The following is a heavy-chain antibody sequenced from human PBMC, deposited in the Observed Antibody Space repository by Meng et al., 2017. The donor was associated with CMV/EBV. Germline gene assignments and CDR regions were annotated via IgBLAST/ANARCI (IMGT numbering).Heavy chain of an antibody. CDR1: GFTFSSYS. CDR2: ISSSSSTI. V-gene: IGHV3-48*04. CDR3: ARETWQWLVGV. J-gene: IGHJ6*02. D-gene: IGHD6-19*01. Sequence: GGSLRLSCAASGFTFSSYSMNWVRQAPGKGLEWVSYISSSSSTIYYADSVKGRFTISRDNAKNSLYLQMNSLRAEDTAVYYCARETWQWLVGVCGQGTTVTVSS.